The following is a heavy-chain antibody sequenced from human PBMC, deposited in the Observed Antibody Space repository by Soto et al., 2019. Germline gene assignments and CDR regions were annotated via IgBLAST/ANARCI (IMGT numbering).Heavy chain of an antibody. Sequence: PQQTFSLTSAGSGGSTRPRNWCSWVRQPPGKGLEWIGEIYHSGSTNYNPSLKSRVTISVDKSKNQFSLKLSSVTAADTAVYYCARAGIQLGLRPRNWFDPWGQGTLVTVS. CDR2: IYHSGST. J-gene: IGHJ5*02. V-gene: IGHV4-4*03. CDR3: ARAGIQLGLRPRNWFDP. CDR1: GGSTRPRNW. D-gene: IGHD5-18*01.